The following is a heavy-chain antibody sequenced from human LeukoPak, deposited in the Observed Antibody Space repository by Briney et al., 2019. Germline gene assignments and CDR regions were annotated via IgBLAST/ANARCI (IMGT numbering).Heavy chain of an antibody. CDR3: ARLPMPIGYCSGGSCYHELDY. Sequence: PSETLSLTCTVSGGSISSGGYYWSWIRQHPGKGLEWIGYIYYSGSTYYNPSLKSRVTISVDTSKNQFSLKLSSVTAADTAVYYCARLPMPIGYCSGGSCYHELDYWGQGTLVTVSS. J-gene: IGHJ4*02. CDR2: IYYSGST. V-gene: IGHV4-31*03. D-gene: IGHD2-15*01. CDR1: GGSISSGGYY.